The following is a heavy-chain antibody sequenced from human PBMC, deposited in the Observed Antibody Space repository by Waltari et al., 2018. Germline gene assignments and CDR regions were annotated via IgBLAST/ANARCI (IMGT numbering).Heavy chain of an antibody. Sequence: EVQLVESGGGLVQPGRSLRLSCTASGFTFGDYTMSWFRQAPGKGLAWVGFIRSKAYGGTTEYAASVKGRFTISRDDSKSIAYLQMNSLKTEDTAVYYCTRGYSSSSGRLRWFDPWGQGTLVTVSS. CDR3: TRGYSSSSGRLRWFDP. V-gene: IGHV3-49*03. CDR1: GFTFGDYT. CDR2: IRSKAYGGTT. J-gene: IGHJ5*02. D-gene: IGHD6-6*01.